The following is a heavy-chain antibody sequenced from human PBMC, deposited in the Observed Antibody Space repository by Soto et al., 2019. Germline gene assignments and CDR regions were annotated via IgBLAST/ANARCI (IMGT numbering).Heavy chain of an antibody. CDR2: ITGSGDKT. D-gene: IGHD2-2*01. CDR3: ARDCSSSSCSIWHY. V-gene: IGHV3-23*01. CDR1: GFSISNYA. Sequence: GGSLRLSCAASGFSISNYAMTWVRQAPGKGLEWVSGITGSGDKTYYADSVKGRFIISRDNSKNTLYLQMNSLRAEDTALYYCARDCSSSSCSIWHYWGQGTLVTVSS. J-gene: IGHJ4*02.